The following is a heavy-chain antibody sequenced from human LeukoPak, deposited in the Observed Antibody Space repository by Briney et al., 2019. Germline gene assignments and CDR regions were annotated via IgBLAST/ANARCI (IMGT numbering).Heavy chain of an antibody. D-gene: IGHD3-22*01. Sequence: GRSLRLSCAASGFTFSSYAMHWVRQAPGKGPEWVAVISYDGSNKYYADSVKGRFTISRDNSKNTLYLQMNSLRAEDTAVYYCVTDGGPNYYDTFDYWGQGTLVTVSS. J-gene: IGHJ4*02. CDR3: VTDGGPNYYDTFDY. CDR1: GFTFSSYA. CDR2: ISYDGSNK. V-gene: IGHV3-30-3*01.